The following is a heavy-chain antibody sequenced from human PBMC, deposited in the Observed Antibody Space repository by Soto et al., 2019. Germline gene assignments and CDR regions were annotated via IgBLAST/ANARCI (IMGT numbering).Heavy chain of an antibody. J-gene: IGHJ2*01. D-gene: IGHD2-21*02. Sequence: QVQLVQSGAEVKKPGSSVKVSCKASVGTFSSYAISWVRQAPGQGLEWMGGIIPFFGTTNYAQKFQGRVTISADESTSTAYMELSSLRSEDTAVYYCATADGDVVVPANHWYFDLWGRGTLVTVSS. CDR2: IIPFFGTT. V-gene: IGHV1-69*12. CDR1: VGTFSSYA. CDR3: ATADGDVVVPANHWYFDL.